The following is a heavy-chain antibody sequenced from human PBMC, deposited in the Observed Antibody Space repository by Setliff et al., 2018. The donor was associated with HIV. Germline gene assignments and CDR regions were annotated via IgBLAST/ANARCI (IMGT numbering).Heavy chain of an antibody. D-gene: IGHD6-13*01. J-gene: IGHJ4*02. CDR1: GYSFTSYW. Sequence: GESLKISCKGSGYSFTSYWLGWVRQMPGKGLEWMGIIYPTDSDTRYSPSFQGQVTISADKSISTAYLQWSSLKASDTAMYYCARHLIPGDPRYSSSWYYWGQGTLVTVSS. V-gene: IGHV5-51*01. CDR3: ARHLIPGDPRYSSSWYY. CDR2: IYPTDSDT.